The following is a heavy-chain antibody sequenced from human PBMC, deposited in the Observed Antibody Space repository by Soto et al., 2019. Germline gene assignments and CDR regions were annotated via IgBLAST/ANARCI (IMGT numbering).Heavy chain of an antibody. CDR1: GYTFTSYG. Sequence: QVQLVQSGAEVKKPGASVKVSCKASGYTFTSYGISWVRQAPGQGLEWMGWISAYNGNTNYAQKLQGRVTMTTDISTSTAYMELRSLRSDDTAVYYCARGYSGYDSNYYYYYGMDVWGQGTTVTVSS. CDR2: ISAYNGNT. D-gene: IGHD5-12*01. J-gene: IGHJ6*02. CDR3: ARGYSGYDSNYYYYYGMDV. V-gene: IGHV1-18*01.